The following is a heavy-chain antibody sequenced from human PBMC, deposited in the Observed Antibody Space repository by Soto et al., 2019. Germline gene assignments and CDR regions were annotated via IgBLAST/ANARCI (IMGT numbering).Heavy chain of an antibody. CDR3: SRALGLYGGGDCFDAFDV. CDR1: GLTFNSYA. D-gene: IGHD2-21*02. J-gene: IGHJ3*01. CDR2: VDGSGFTS. Sequence: EVQLLESWGGLVQHGGSLRLSCAASGLTFNSYAMTWVRQAPGRGLEWGSWVDGSGFTSYHADSVKGRFTISRDNSKNTLYLQMNRLRAEDADVYYCSRALGLYGGGDCFDAFDVWGQGAMVSVSS. V-gene: IGHV3-23*01.